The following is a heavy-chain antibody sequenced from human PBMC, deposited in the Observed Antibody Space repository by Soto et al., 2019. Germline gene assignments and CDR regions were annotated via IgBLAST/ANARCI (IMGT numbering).Heavy chain of an antibody. CDR3: ASSRVGYCTNGVCYYFDY. D-gene: IGHD2-8*01. V-gene: IGHV4-38-2*01. Sequence: SETLSLTCAVSGYSISSGYYWGWIRQPPGKGLEWIGSIYHSGSTYYNPSLKSRVTISVDTSKNQFSLKLSSVTAADTAVYYCASSRVGYCTNGVCYYFDYWGQGTLVTVSS. CDR1: GYSISSGYY. J-gene: IGHJ4*02. CDR2: IYHSGST.